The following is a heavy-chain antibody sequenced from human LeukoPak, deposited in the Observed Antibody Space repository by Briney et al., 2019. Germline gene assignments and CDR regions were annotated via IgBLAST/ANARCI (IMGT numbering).Heavy chain of an antibody. J-gene: IGHJ4*02. CDR1: GFTVSSNY. V-gene: IGHV3-66*01. D-gene: IGHD1-26*01. CDR2: IYSGGDT. Sequence: GGSLRLSCPASGFTVSSNYMTWVRQAPGKGLEWVSVIYSGGDTYYADSVKGRFTISRDNSKNTLYLQLNSLRAEDTAVYYCARRSGEGYFDCWGQGTLVTVSS. CDR3: ARRSGEGYFDC.